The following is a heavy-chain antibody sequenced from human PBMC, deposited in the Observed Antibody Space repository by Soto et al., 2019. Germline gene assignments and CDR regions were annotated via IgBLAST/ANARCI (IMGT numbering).Heavy chain of an antibody. D-gene: IGHD6-19*01. V-gene: IGHV1-18*01. CDR1: GYPFTSYG. CDR3: ARDRLSAVTGVLHY. CDR2: ISAYNGKT. Sequence: QVQLVQSGAEVKKPGASVKVSCKTSGYPFTSYGIYGEGQAPGQGPEWMGWISAYNGKTSYTQKFKGRVTVTTDAATSTAYMELRSLRSDDTAVYYCARDRLSAVTGVLHYWGQGTLVTVSS. J-gene: IGHJ4*02.